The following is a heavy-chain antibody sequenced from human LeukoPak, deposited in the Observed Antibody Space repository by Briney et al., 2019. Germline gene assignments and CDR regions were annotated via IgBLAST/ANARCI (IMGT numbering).Heavy chain of an antibody. V-gene: IGHV4-34*01. D-gene: IGHD3-9*01. CDR2: INHSGST. CDR1: GGSFSGYY. Sequence: PSETLSLTCAVYGGSFSGYYWSWIRQPPGKGLEWIGEINHSGSTNYNPSLKSRVTISVDTSKNQFSLKLSSVTAADTAVYYWXRGXXXGLXYFAMGYFDYWGQGTLVTVSS. J-gene: IGHJ4*02. CDR3: XRGXXXGLXYFAMGYFDY.